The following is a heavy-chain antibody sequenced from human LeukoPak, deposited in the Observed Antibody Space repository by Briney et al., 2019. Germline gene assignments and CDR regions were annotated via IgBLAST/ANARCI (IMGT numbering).Heavy chain of an antibody. D-gene: IGHD1-1*01. CDR2: ISGSDGTI. CDR1: GFIFSSYE. J-gene: IGHJ4*02. V-gene: IGHV3-48*03. CDR3: TRKFPGTVHFDD. Sequence: GGSLRLSCVASGFIFSSYEMNWVRQAPGKGLEWVSFISGSDGTIYYADSVKGRFTISRDNAKKSVYLQMNSLRAEDTAVYYCTRKFPGTVHFDDWGQGTLVTVSS.